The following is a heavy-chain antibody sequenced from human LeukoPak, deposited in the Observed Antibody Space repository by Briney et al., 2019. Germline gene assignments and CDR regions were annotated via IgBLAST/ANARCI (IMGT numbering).Heavy chain of an antibody. CDR2: ISYDGSNK. Sequence: PGGSLRLSCAASGFTFSSYGMHWVRKAPGKGLEWVAVISYDGSNKYYADSVKGRFTISRDNSKNTLYLQMNSLRAEDTAVYYCAKDPVGSGYFDYWGQGTLVTVSS. CDR1: GFTFSSYG. D-gene: IGHD6-19*01. V-gene: IGHV3-30*18. CDR3: AKDPVGSGYFDY. J-gene: IGHJ4*02.